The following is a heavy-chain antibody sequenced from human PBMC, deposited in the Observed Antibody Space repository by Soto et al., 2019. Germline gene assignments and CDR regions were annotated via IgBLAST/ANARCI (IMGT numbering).Heavy chain of an antibody. V-gene: IGHV1-3*04. CDR2: INTGNGNT. Sequence: QVQLVQSGAEVKKPGASVKVSCKASGITSTTYAIHWVRQAPGHGLEWMGWINTGNGNTRYSPRFLGRVSLTTDTSTSTASMDLSSLTSEDTAVYYCARAISGYVTWGQGTLITVAS. D-gene: IGHD5-12*01. CDR1: GITSTTYA. J-gene: IGHJ5*02. CDR3: ARAISGYVT.